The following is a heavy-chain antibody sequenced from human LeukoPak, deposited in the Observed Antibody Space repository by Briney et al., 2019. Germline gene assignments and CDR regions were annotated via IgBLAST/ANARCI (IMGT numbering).Heavy chain of an antibody. V-gene: IGHV3-30*04. D-gene: IGHD3-22*01. J-gene: IGHJ4*02. CDR3: AREIHHYDSSGYYYPGY. Sequence: GRSLRLSCAASGFTFSSYAMHWVRQAPGKGLQWVAVISYDGSNKYYADSVKGRFTISRDSSKNTLYLQMNSLRAEDTAVYYCAREIHHYDSSGYYYPGYWGQGTLVTVSS. CDR1: GFTFSSYA. CDR2: ISYDGSNK.